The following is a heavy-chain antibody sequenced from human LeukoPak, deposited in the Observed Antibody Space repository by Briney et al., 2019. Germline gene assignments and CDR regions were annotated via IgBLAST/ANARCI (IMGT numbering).Heavy chain of an antibody. CDR1: GGTFSSHA. CDR3: ARGPGLGVPAVILDYYGLDV. D-gene: IGHD2-2*01. CDR2: INPKSADT. J-gene: IGHJ6*02. V-gene: IGHV1-2*02. Sequence: ASVKVSCKASGGTFSSHAISWVRQAPGQGLEWMGWINPKSADTNYAQEFQGRVTMTRDTSISTAFIELSRLISDDTAVYYCARGPGLGVPAVILDYYGLDVWGQGTTVTVSS.